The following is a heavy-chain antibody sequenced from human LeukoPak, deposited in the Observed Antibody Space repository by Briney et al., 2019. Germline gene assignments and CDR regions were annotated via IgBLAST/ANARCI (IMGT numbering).Heavy chain of an antibody. CDR1: GFTFSSYA. Sequence: PGRSLRLSCAASGFTFSSYAMSWVRQAPGKGLEWVLAISGSGGSTYYADSVKGRFTISRDNSKNTLYLQMNSLRAEDTAVYYCAKVGPYGDYYYFDYWGQGTLVTVSS. CDR2: ISGSGGST. CDR3: AKVGPYGDYYYFDY. J-gene: IGHJ4*02. V-gene: IGHV3-23*01. D-gene: IGHD4-17*01.